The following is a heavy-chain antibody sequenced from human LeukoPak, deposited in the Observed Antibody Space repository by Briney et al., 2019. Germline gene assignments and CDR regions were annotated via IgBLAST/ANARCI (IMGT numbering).Heavy chain of an antibody. J-gene: IGHJ6*02. CDR3: AKDRGGSSTTYYHYYGMDV. Sequence: PGRSLRLSCAASGFTFSSYGMHWVRQAPGKGLEWVAAISYDGSNKYYADSVKGRFTISRDNSKNTLYLQMNSLRAEDTAVYYCAKDRGGSSTTYYHYYGMDVWGQGTTVTVSS. D-gene: IGHD2-15*01. CDR1: GFTFSSYG. V-gene: IGHV3-30*18. CDR2: ISYDGSNK.